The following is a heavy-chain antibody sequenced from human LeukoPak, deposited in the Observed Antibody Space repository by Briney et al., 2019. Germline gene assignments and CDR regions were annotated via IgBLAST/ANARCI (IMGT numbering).Heavy chain of an antibody. CDR2: ISYSGST. V-gene: IGHV4-59*01. CDR1: GGSISGYY. Sequence: PSETLSLTCTVSGGSISGYYWSWIRQPPGKGLEWIGYISYSGSTSYNPSLKSRVTITLDTSKSQFSLRLSSVTAADTAVYYCAREGYDTNIYYKADYWGQGTLVTVSS. CDR3: AREGYDTNIYYKADY. D-gene: IGHD3-22*01. J-gene: IGHJ4*02.